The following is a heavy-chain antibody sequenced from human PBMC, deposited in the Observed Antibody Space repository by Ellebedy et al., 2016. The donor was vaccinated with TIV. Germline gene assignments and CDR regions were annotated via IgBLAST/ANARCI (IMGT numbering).Heavy chain of an antibody. Sequence: GESLKISCAASGSNFRGYGMHWVRQAPGKGLEWVGAIDSAAGSHEYYIDSVKGRFTISRDNWKNTLFLQMESLRAEDTAVYYCARDSDTSGLYWFFDLWGRGTMITVSS. D-gene: IGHD3-22*01. V-gene: IGHV3-33*05. CDR2: IDSAAGSHE. CDR1: GSNFRGYG. CDR3: ARDSDTSGLYWFFDL. J-gene: IGHJ2*01.